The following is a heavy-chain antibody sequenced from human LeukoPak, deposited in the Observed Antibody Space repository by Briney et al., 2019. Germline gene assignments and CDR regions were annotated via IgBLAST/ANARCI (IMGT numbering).Heavy chain of an antibody. CDR3: AKDPRVGSRVATPCH. CDR1: GFTFSSYA. D-gene: IGHD5-24*01. J-gene: IGHJ4*02. CDR2: ISGSGGST. V-gene: IGHV3-23*01. Sequence: GGSLRLSCAASGFTFSSYAMSWVRQAPGKGLEWVSAISGSGGSTYYADSVKGRFTISRDNSKSTLFLQTNSLRAEDTAVYYCAKDPRVGSRVATPCHWGQGTLVTVSS.